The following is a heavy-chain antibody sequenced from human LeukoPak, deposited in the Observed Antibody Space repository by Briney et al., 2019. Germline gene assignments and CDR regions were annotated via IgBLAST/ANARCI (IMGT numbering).Heavy chain of an antibody. V-gene: IGHV4-30-2*01. D-gene: IGHD2-2*01. CDR1: GGSISSGGYY. J-gene: IGHJ5*02. CDR2: IYHSGSP. Sequence: PSETLSLTCTVSGGSISSGGYYWSWIRQPPGKGLEWIGYIYHSGSPYYKSSLKSRVTISVDRSKNQFSLKLSSVTAADTAVYYCARDRDIVVVPAGFDPWGQGTLVTVSS. CDR3: ARDRDIVVVPAGFDP.